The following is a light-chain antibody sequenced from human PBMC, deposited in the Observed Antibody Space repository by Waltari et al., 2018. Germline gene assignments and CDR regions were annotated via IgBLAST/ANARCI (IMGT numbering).Light chain of an antibody. J-gene: IGKJ1*01. Sequence: EIVMTQSPATLSVSPGERATLSFRARQSVRNTLDWYQQKPGQAPRLLIYGASTRVTGVPARFSGSGSGTEFTLTISSLQSEDFAVYYCQQYNNWPPWTFGQGTKVEIK. CDR3: QQYNNWPPWT. V-gene: IGKV3-15*01. CDR2: GAS. CDR1: QSVRNT.